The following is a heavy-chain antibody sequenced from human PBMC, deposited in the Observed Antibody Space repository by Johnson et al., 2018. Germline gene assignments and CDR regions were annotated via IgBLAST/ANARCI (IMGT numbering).Heavy chain of an antibody. D-gene: IGHD4-23*01. CDR2: TYYRSKWYN. CDR3: ASAGRWVSDAFDI. Sequence: QVQLVESGPGLVKPSQTLSLTCAISGDSVSSNSAAWNWIRQSPSRGLEWLGRTYYRSKWYNDSAVSVKSPITINPDTSKNQFSLQLNSVPHEDTAVYYCASAGRWVSDAFDIWGQGTMVTVSS. V-gene: IGHV6-1*01. J-gene: IGHJ3*02. CDR1: GDSVSSNSAA.